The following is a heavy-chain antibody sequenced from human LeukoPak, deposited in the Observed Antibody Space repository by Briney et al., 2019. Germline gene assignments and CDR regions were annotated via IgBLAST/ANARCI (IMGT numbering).Heavy chain of an antibody. CDR1: GFTFSSYA. V-gene: IGHV3-30*04. CDR2: ISYDGSNK. Sequence: PGGSLRLSCAASGFTFSSYAMHWVRQAPGKGLEWVAVISYDGSNKYYADSVKGRFTISRDNSKNTLYLQMNSLRAEDTAVYYCAREGQGYSSSSRLGYNWFDPWGQGTLVTVSS. CDR3: AREGQGYSSSSRLGYNWFDP. D-gene: IGHD6-6*01. J-gene: IGHJ5*02.